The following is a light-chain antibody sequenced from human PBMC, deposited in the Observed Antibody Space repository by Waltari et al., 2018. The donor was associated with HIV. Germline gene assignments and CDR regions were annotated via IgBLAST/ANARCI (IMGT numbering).Light chain of an antibody. CDR1: SSNIGNKT. CDR2: IND. J-gene: IGLJ1*01. CDR3: AVWDDSRFGYV. V-gene: IGLV1-44*01. Sequence: QSVLTQPPSASGTPGQRVTVSCSGSSSNIGNKTVSWYQQLPGTAPKLLIHINDQRPTVVPDRFSGSKSGTSASLAISGLQSEDEADYYCAVWDDSRFGYVFGTGTKVAVL.